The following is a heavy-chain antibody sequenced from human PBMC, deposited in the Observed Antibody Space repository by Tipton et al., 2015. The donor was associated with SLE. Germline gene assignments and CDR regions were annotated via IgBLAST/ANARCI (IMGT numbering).Heavy chain of an antibody. V-gene: IGHV3-21*01. CDR3: ATVTGDNYYAMGV. CDR1: GFTFSSYT. D-gene: IGHD2-21*01. Sequence: SLRLSCAGSGFTFSSYTMIWVRQAPGKGLEWVSSISSRSTFIFYADSVKGRFTISRDNAKNSLYLQMNGLRAEDTAFYYCATVTGDNYYAMGVWGQGTTVTVSS. J-gene: IGHJ6*02. CDR2: ISSRSTFI.